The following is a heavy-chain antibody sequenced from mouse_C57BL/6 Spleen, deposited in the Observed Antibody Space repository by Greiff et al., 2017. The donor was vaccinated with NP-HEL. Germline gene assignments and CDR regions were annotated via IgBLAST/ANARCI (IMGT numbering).Heavy chain of an antibody. D-gene: IGHD2-3*01. Sequence: EVKLQESGEGLVKPGGSLKLSCAASGFTFSSYAMSCVRQTPEKRLEWVAYISSGGDYIYYADTVKGRFTISRDNARNTLYLQMSSLKSEDTAMYYCTRDGKYYAMDYWGQGTSVTVSS. CDR2: ISSGGDYI. J-gene: IGHJ4*01. CDR1: GFTFSSYA. CDR3: TRDGKYYAMDY. V-gene: IGHV5-9-1*02.